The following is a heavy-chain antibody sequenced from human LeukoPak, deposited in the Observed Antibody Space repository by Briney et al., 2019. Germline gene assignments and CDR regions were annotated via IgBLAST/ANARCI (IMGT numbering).Heavy chain of an antibody. CDR2: ISTNGGST. J-gene: IGHJ4*02. Sequence: PGGSLRLSCAASGFTFSSYAMHWVRQAPGKGLEYVSGISTNGGSTYYADSVKGRFTISRDNSKNTLFLQMGSLRAEDMAVYYCARGGGRNTTMVWALDYWGRGTLVTVSS. D-gene: IGHD5-18*01. V-gene: IGHV3-64*02. CDR1: GFTFSSYA. CDR3: ARGGGRNTTMVWALDY.